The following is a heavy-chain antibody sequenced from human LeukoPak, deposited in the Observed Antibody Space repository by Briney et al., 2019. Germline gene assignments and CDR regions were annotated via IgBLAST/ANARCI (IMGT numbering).Heavy chain of an antibody. D-gene: IGHD3-10*02. J-gene: IGHJ6*04. CDR2: ISSSSDTI. Sequence: GGSLRLSCAASGFTFSAYGMNWVRQAPGKGLEWISYISSSSDTIYYADSVKGRFTISRDNAKNSLYLQMNSLRAEDTAVYYCAELGITMIGGVWGKGTTVTISS. CDR1: GFTFSAYG. CDR3: AELGITMIGGV. V-gene: IGHV3-48*01.